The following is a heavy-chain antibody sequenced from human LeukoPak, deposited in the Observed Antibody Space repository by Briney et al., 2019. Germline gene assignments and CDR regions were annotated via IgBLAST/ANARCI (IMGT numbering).Heavy chain of an antibody. D-gene: IGHD6-13*01. J-gene: IGHJ4*02. CDR2: IYTSGST. V-gene: IGHV4-61*02. CDR1: GGSISSGSYY. CDR3: ARDVAAAAILDY. Sequence: SETLSLTCTVSGGSISSGSYYWSWIRQPAGKGLEWIGRIYTSGSTNYNPSLKSRVTISVDTSKNQFSLKLSSVTAADTAVYYCARDVAAAAILDYWGQGTLVTVSS.